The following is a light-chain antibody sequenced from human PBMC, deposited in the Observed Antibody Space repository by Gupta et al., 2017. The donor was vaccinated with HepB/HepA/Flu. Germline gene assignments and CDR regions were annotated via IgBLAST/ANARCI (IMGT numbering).Light chain of an antibody. CDR3: QHYDSAPLLT. CDR2: GAS. CDR1: QSVSSSY. J-gene: IGKJ2*01. V-gene: IGKV3-20*01. Sequence: EIVLTQSLPTQSLYPGERATLSCRASQSVSSSYLAWYQHKPGQAPRLLISGASTRDTDVPERFSGGGSGTDFTLTISRLEPEEFAIYYCQHYDSAPLLTFGQGTKLEIK.